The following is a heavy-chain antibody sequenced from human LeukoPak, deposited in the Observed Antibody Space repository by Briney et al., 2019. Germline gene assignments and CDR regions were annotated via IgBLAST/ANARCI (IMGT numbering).Heavy chain of an antibody. CDR2: ISSDGVEK. Sequence: GGSLRLSCEASGFTFSHYGVHWVRQTPGKGLEWVAAISSDGVEKHYADSVKGRFTISRDNSKSTLYLQMNSLRAGDTALYYCAREGHYDILTGYSPVEYYFYYMDVWGKGTTSTVSS. V-gene: IGHV3-30*04. D-gene: IGHD3-9*01. CDR1: GFTFSHYG. CDR3: AREGHYDILTGYSPVEYYFYYMDV. J-gene: IGHJ6*03.